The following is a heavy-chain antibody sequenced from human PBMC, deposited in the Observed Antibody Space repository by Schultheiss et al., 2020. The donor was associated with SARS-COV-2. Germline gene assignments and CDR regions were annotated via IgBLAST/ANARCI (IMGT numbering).Heavy chain of an antibody. CDR2: MNPTSGNT. CDR1: GYTFTSYD. Sequence: ASVKVSCKASGYTFTSYDINWVRQATGQGLEWMGWMNPTSGNTGYAQKFQGRVTMTTETSTSTAYMELRSLRSDDTAVYYCARDDNYSNYYYYMTAGAKGPRSPSP. D-gene: IGHD4-11*01. J-gene: IGHJ6*03. V-gene: IGHV1-8*01. CDR3: ARDDNYSNYYYYMTA.